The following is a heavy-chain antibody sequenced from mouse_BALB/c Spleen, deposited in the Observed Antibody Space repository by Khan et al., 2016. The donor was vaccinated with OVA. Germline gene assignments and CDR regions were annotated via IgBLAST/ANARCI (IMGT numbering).Heavy chain of an antibody. Sequence: QIQLVQSGPELKKPGETVKISCKASGYTFTNYGMTWVKQAPGKGLKWMGWINTYTGEPTYADDFKGRFAFSLETSATTASLQINNLKNEDTATDFCAGVGNYWYFDVWGAGTTVTVSS. CDR3: AGVGNYWYFDV. D-gene: IGHD2-1*01. CDR1: GYTFTNYG. J-gene: IGHJ1*01. V-gene: IGHV9-3-1*01. CDR2: INTYTGEP.